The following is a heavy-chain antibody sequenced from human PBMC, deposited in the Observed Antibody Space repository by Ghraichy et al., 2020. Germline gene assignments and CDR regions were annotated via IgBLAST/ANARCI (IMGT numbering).Heavy chain of an antibody. CDR3: ARGRKGSSEYYFDY. CDR1: GFTFSSYD. CDR2: IGTAGDP. Sequence: GESLNISCAASGFTFSSYDMHWVRQATGKGLEWVSAIGTAGDPYYPGSVKGRFTISRENAKNSLYLQMNSLRAGDTAVYYCARGRKGSSEYYFDYWGQGTLVTVSS. J-gene: IGHJ4*02. V-gene: IGHV3-13*05. D-gene: IGHD3-10*01.